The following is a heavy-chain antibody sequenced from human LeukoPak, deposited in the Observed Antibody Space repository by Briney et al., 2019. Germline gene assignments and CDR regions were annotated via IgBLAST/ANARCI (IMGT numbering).Heavy chain of an antibody. D-gene: IGHD3-22*01. Sequence: PSETLSLTCTVSGGSISSGDYYWSWIRQPPGKGLEWIGYIYYSGSTYFNPSLKSRVTISVDTSKNQSSLKLSSVTAADTAVYYCARGFYDSSGYYYDYWGQGTLVTVSS. J-gene: IGHJ4*02. CDR1: GGSISSGDYY. CDR3: ARGFYDSSGYYYDY. V-gene: IGHV4-30-4*08. CDR2: IYYSGST.